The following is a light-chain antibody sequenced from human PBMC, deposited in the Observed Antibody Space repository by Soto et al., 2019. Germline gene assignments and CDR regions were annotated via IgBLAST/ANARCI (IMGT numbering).Light chain of an antibody. CDR3: LQYGSSPYT. J-gene: IGKJ2*01. V-gene: IGKV3-20*01. CDR1: QSVSSSY. Sequence: EIVLTQSPGTLSLSPGERATLSCRASQSVSSSYLAWYQQKPGQAPRPLIYGASSRATGIPDRFSGSGSGTDVTLTISRLEPEEFAVYYCLQYGSSPYTFGQGTKLEIK. CDR2: GAS.